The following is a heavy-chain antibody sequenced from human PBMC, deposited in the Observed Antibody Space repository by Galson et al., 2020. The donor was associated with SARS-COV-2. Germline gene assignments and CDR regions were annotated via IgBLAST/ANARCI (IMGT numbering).Heavy chain of an antibody. CDR3: VRLGKWQQWAKDAFDI. CDR1: GYFFTNYW. J-gene: IGHJ3*02. Sequence: HGESLKISCQGSGYFFTNYWVGWVRQMPGKGLEWMGIIYPGDSDTRYSPSFEGQVTISADKSISTAYLQWSSLKASDTAMYFCVRLGKWQQWAKDAFDIWGQGTMVTVSS. CDR2: IYPGDSDT. V-gene: IGHV5-51*01. D-gene: IGHD2-8*01.